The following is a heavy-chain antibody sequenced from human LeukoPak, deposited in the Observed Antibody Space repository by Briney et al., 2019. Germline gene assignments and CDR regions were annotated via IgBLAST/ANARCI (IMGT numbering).Heavy chain of an antibody. J-gene: IGHJ4*02. V-gene: IGHV3-23*01. D-gene: IGHD1-26*01. CDR3: ARDNYSGSRYFDH. CDR2: FSGSGGDT. Sequence: GGSLRLSCAASGFTVSSNYMSWVRQAPGKGLEWVSAFSGSGGDTYYADSVKGRFTISRDNSKNTLYLQMNSLRAEDTAIYYCARDNYSGSRYFDHWGQGTLVTVSS. CDR1: GFTVSSNY.